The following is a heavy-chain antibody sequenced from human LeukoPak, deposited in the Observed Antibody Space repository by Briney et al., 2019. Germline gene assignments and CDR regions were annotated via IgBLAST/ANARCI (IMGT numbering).Heavy chain of an antibody. CDR1: GFTVSSNY. CDR3: ARDVSGSYSFDN. CDR2: ISYDGSNK. Sequence: PGGSLRLSCAASGFTVSSNYMSWVRQAPGKGLEWVAVISYDGSNKYYADSVEGRFTISRDNSKNTLYLQMNCLRPEDTAVYYCARDVSGSYSFDNWGQGSLVTVSS. J-gene: IGHJ4*02. D-gene: IGHD1-26*01. V-gene: IGHV3-30*03.